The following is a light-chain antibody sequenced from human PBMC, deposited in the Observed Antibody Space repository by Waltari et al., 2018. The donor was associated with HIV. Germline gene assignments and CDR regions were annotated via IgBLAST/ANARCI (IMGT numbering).Light chain of an antibody. CDR1: SRGHATNY. V-gene: IGLV6-57*03. Sequence: NFVLTQPHSASESPGQTVAISCTRISRGHATNYVQWYQQRPGSAPTTVIYEDNQRPSGVPDRFSGSIDRSSNSASLTISGLKTEDEADYYCQSYGSGYWVFGGGTKLTVL. CDR2: EDN. J-gene: IGLJ3*02. CDR3: QSYGSGYWV.